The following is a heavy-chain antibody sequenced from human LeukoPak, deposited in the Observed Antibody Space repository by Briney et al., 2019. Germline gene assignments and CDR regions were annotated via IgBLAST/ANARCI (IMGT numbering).Heavy chain of an antibody. CDR3: AKQTTYYYDSSGYSSLIL. CDR2: IYTGGSA. D-gene: IGHD3-22*01. CDR1: GFTVSSNY. Sequence: GGSLRLSCAVSGFTVSSNYMSWVRQAPGKGLEWVSLIYTGGSAYYADSVKGRFTISRDNSKNTLYLQMNRLRAEDTAMYYCAKQTTYYYDSSGYSSLILWGQGTLVTVSS. V-gene: IGHV3-66*04. J-gene: IGHJ4*02.